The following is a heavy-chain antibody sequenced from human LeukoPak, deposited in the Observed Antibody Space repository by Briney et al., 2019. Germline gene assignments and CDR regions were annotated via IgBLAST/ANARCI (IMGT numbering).Heavy chain of an antibody. J-gene: IGHJ3*02. Sequence: GVSLRLSCAASGFTFSSYAMHWVRQAPGKGLAWVANIKQDGSSKYYMDSVKGRFTISRDNAKNSLYLQMNNLGAEDTAVYYCARVNPLMAPGAFDIWGQGTMVAASS. D-gene: IGHD2-8*01. V-gene: IGHV3-7*01. CDR1: GFTFSSYA. CDR3: ARVNPLMAPGAFDI. CDR2: IKQDGSSK.